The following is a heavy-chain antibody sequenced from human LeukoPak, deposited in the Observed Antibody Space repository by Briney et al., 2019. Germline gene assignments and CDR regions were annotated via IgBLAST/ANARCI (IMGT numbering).Heavy chain of an antibody. CDR2: IYYSGST. D-gene: IGHD6-19*01. V-gene: IGHV4-59*01. CDR3: ARDRGQTRRYSSGWYSSSGFDP. J-gene: IGHJ5*02. Sequence: SETLSLTCTVSGGSISSYYWSWIRQPPGKGLEWIGYIYYSGSTNYNPSLKSRVTISVDTSKNQFSLKLSSVTAADTAVYYCARDRGQTRRYSSGWYSSSGFDPWGQGTLVTVSS. CDR1: GGSISSYY.